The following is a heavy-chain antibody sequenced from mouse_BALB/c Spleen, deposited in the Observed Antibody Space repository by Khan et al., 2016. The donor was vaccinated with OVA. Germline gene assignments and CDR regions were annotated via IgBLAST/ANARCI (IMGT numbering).Heavy chain of an antibody. CDR1: GYSITSGYS. CDR2: IHYSGST. Sequence: VQLKESGPDLVKPSQSLSLTCTVTGYSITSGYSWHWIRQFPGNKLEWMGYIHYSGSTNYNPSIKSRISITRDTSKNQFFLQLNSVTTEDTATXSCSRAGTTVVAYWYFDVWGAGTTVTVSS. CDR3: SRAGTTVVAYWYFDV. D-gene: IGHD1-1*01. V-gene: IGHV3-1*02. J-gene: IGHJ1*01.